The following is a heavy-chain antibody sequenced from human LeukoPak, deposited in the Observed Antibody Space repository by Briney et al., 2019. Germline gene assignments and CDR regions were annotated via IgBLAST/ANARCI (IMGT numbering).Heavy chain of an antibody. CDR2: IIPILGIA. Sequence: SVKVSCKASGGTFSSYAISWVRQAPGQGLEWMGRIIPILGIANYAQKFQGRVTITADKSTSTAYMELSSLRSEDTAVHYCARDPGYYFDYWGQGTLVTVSS. V-gene: IGHV1-69*04. CDR1: GGTFSSYA. CDR3: ARDPGYYFDY. J-gene: IGHJ4*02. D-gene: IGHD7-27*01.